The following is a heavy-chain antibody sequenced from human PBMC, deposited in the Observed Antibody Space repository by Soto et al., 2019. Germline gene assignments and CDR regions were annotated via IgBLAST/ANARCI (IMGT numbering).Heavy chain of an antibody. J-gene: IGHJ6*02. CDR3: ARCQLGWDYSPHGQLRRYYGMDV. CDR2: ISSSSSTI. CDR1: GFTFSSYS. V-gene: IGHV3-48*02. D-gene: IGHD1-1*01. Sequence: EVQLVESGGGLVHPGGSLRLSCAASGFTFSSYSMNWVRQAPGKGLEWVSYISSSSSTIYYADSVKGRFTISRDNAKNSLYLQMNSLRDEDTAVYYCARCQLGWDYSPHGQLRRYYGMDVWGQGTTVTVSS.